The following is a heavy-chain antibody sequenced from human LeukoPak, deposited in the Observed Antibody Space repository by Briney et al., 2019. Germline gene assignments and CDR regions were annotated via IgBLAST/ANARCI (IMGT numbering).Heavy chain of an antibody. Sequence: VGSLRLSCAASGFTLSIYAMSWVRQAPGKGLEWLSSISGGGGTTYYADSVKGRFTISRDNSKNTLYLQINSLRAEDTAFYDCAKDLGYCSSTTCHGFDYWGQGNLVTVSS. D-gene: IGHD2-2*01. V-gene: IGHV3-23*01. CDR3: AKDLGYCSSTTCHGFDY. CDR2: ISGGGGTT. CDR1: GFTLSIYA. J-gene: IGHJ4*02.